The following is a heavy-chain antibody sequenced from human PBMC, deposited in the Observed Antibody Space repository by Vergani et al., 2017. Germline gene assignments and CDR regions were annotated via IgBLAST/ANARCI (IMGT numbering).Heavy chain of an antibody. D-gene: IGHD3-10*01. CDR2: IYSGGRT. CDR3: ARVMVESTGAFDI. V-gene: IGHV3-66*02. CDR1: GITVSNNY. J-gene: IGHJ3*02. Sequence: EVQLVESGGGLVQPGGSLRLSCAASGITVSNNYMSWVRQAPGKGLEWVSVIYSGGRTYYADSVKGRITISRDNSKNTVHLQLNSLRPEDTAVYFCARVMVESTGAFDIWGQGTMVTVSS.